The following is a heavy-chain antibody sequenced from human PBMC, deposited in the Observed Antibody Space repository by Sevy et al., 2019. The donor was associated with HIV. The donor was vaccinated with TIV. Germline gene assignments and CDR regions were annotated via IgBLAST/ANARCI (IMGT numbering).Heavy chain of an antibody. V-gene: IGHV3-23*01. Sequence: GGCLRLSCAASGFTFSNYAMNWVRQAPGKGLEWVSGISGSGGSGDKTNYADSVKGRFTISRDDSKNSLYLQLNSLRAEDPDIYYCARKYDSSGYFDYWGQGTLVTVSS. CDR3: ARKYDSSGYFDY. CDR2: ISGSGGSGDKT. CDR1: GFTFSNYA. J-gene: IGHJ4*02. D-gene: IGHD3-22*01.